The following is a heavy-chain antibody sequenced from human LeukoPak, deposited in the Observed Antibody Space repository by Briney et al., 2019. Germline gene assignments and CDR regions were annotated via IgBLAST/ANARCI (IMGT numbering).Heavy chain of an antibody. J-gene: IGHJ5*02. CDR1: GGTFSSYA. CDR2: IIPIFGTA. CDR3: ARGVSDYQRFDP. Sequence: SVKVSCKASGGTFSSYAISWVRQAPGQGLEWMGGIIPIFGTANYAQKFQGRVTITADESTSTAYMELSSLRSEDTAVYYCARGVSDYQRFDPWGQGTLVTVSS. V-gene: IGHV1-69*13. D-gene: IGHD4-17*01.